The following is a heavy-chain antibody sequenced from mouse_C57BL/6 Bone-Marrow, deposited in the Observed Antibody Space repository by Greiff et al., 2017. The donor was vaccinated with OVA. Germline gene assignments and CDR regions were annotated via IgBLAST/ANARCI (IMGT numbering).Heavy chain of an antibody. J-gene: IGHJ1*03. CDR3: ARDRYSNYVYWYFDV. D-gene: IGHD2-5*01. CDR1: GYTFTSYW. CDR2: IYPGSGST. Sequence: GYTFTSYWITWVKQRPGQGLEWIGDIYPGSGSTNYNEKFKSKATLTVDTSSSTAYMQLSSLTSEDSAVYYCARDRYSNYVYWYFDVWGTGTTVTVSS. V-gene: IGHV1-55*01.